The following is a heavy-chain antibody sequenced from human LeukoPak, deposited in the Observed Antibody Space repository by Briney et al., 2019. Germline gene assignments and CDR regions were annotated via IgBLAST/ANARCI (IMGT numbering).Heavy chain of an antibody. CDR2: MSNSDSNV. CDR3: ARVEDDYGDYYYGMDV. J-gene: IGHJ6*02. Sequence: PGGSLRLSCAASGFIFSTYEMNWVRQAPGKGLEWVSYMSNSDSNVRYADSVKGRFTISRDTAQNSLYLQMSSLRAEDTAVYYCARVEDDYGDYYYGMDVWGQGTTVTVSS. CDR1: GFIFSTYE. D-gene: IGHD4-17*01. V-gene: IGHV3-48*03.